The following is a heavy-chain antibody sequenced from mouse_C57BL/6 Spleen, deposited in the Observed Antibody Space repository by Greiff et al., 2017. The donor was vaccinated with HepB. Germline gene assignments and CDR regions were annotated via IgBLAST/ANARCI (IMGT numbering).Heavy chain of an antibody. V-gene: IGHV1-54*01. CDR2: INPGSGGT. CDR3: ARRYYGSSVFDY. CDR1: GYAFTNYL. Sequence: QVQLQQSGAELVRPGTSVKVSCKASGYAFTNYLIEWVKQRPGQGLEWIGVINPGSGGTNYNEKFKGKATLTADKPSSTAYMQLSSLTSEDSAVYFCARRYYGSSVFDYWGQGTTLTVSS. J-gene: IGHJ2*01. D-gene: IGHD1-1*01.